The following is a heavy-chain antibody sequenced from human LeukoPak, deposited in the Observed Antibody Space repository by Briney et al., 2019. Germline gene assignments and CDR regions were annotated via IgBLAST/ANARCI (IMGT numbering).Heavy chain of an antibody. CDR3: AREDRDPYYFDY. Sequence: SETLSLTCAVYGGSFSGYYWSWIRQPPGKGLEWIGEINHSGSTNYNPSLKSRVTISVDTSKNQFSLKLSSVTAADTAVYYCAREDRDPYYFDYWGQGTLVTVSS. CDR1: GGSFSGYY. CDR2: INHSGST. D-gene: IGHD2-21*02. V-gene: IGHV4-34*01. J-gene: IGHJ4*02.